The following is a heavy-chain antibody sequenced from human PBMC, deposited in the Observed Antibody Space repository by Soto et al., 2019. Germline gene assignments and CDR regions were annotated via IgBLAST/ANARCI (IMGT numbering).Heavy chain of an antibody. D-gene: IGHD5-12*01. J-gene: IGHJ4*02. Sequence: ASVKVSCKASGYTFTSYGISWVRQAPGQGLEWMGRISAYNGNTNYAQKLQGRVTMTTDTSTSTAYMELRSLRSDDTAVYYCARRDRLGGYSGYGDYCGQGPLVTVYS. CDR2: ISAYNGNT. V-gene: IGHV1-18*04. CDR1: GYTFTSYG. CDR3: ARRDRLGGYSGYGDY.